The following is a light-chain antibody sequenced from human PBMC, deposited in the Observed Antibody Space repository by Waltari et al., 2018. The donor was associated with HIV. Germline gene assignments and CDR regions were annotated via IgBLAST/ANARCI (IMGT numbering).Light chain of an antibody. J-gene: IGKJ4*01. V-gene: IGKV1-9*01. Sequence: DTQLTQSPPFLSASVGDRVTITCRASQGIAGYLAWYQQKPGNPPNLLIYETSTVQNGVPSRFSGSGSGTEFTLTISSLQPEDFTTYYCQQLNTYPPTFGGGTKVEIK. CDR3: QQLNTYPPT. CDR2: ETS. CDR1: QGIAGY.